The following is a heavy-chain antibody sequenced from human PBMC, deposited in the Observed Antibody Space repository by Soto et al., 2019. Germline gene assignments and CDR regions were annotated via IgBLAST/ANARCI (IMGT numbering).Heavy chain of an antibody. CDR3: ARDPSLITMVRGVIITDYYYGMDV. J-gene: IGHJ6*02. CDR1: GYTFTSYY. CDR2: INPSGGST. Sequence: ASVKVSCKASGYTFTSYYMHWVRQAPGQGLEWMGIINPSGGSTSYAQKFQGRVTMTRDTSTSTVYMELSSLRSEDTAVYYCARDPSLITMVRGVIITDYYYGMDVWGQGXTVTVSS. V-gene: IGHV1-46*01. D-gene: IGHD3-10*01.